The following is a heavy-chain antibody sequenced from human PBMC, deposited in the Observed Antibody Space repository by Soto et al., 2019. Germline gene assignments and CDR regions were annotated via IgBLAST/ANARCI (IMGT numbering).Heavy chain of an antibody. J-gene: IGHJ5*02. CDR1: GFTISGHW. CDR2: INSEGSST. Sequence: EVQLVESGGGLVQPGGSLRLSCAASGFTISGHWMHWVRQVPGKGLVWVSRINSEGSSTSYADSVKGRFIISRDNAKNTLFLQMNSMRAEDTAVYYCARSDGGTYGCFYPWGQGTLVTFCS. CDR3: ARSDGGTYGCFYP. D-gene: IGHD2-21*01. V-gene: IGHV3-74*01.